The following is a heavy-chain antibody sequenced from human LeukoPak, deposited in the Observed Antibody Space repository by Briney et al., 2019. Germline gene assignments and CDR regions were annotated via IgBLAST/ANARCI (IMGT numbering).Heavy chain of an antibody. Sequence: GGSLRLSCAASGFTFSSSAMSWVRQAPGKGLEWVSSITGSGGSTYYVDSVKGRFTISRDNSKNTLYLQMNSLRAEDTAVYYCARHYYGDYYFDYWGQGTLATVSS. D-gene: IGHD4-17*01. CDR1: GFTFSSSA. V-gene: IGHV3-23*01. CDR2: ITGSGGST. J-gene: IGHJ4*02. CDR3: ARHYYGDYYFDY.